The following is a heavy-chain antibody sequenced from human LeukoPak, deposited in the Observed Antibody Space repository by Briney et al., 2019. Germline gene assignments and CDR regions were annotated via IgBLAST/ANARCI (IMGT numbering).Heavy chain of an antibody. Sequence: GGSLRLSCAASGFTFSSYSMNWVRQAPGKGLEWVSSISSSSSYIYYADSVKGRFTISGDNAKNSLYLQMNSLRAEDTAVYYCARDNTYGSGSYSPYYYGMDVWGKGTTVTVSA. V-gene: IGHV3-21*01. CDR3: ARDNTYGSGSYSPYYYGMDV. CDR2: ISSSSSYI. D-gene: IGHD3-10*01. J-gene: IGHJ6*04. CDR1: GFTFSSYS.